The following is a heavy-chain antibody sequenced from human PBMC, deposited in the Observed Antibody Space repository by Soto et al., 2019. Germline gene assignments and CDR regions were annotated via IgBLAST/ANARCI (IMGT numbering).Heavy chain of an antibody. CDR3: ARHRTYCSGGSCYSLYYFDY. CDR1: GGSISSSSYY. V-gene: IGHV4-39*01. Sequence: SETLSLTCTVSGGSISSSSYYWGWIRQPPGKGLEWIGSIYYSGSTYYNPSLKSRVTISVDTSKNQFSLKLSSVTAADTAVYYCARHRTYCSGGSCYSLYYFDYWGQGTLVTVSS. J-gene: IGHJ4*02. CDR2: IYYSGST. D-gene: IGHD2-15*01.